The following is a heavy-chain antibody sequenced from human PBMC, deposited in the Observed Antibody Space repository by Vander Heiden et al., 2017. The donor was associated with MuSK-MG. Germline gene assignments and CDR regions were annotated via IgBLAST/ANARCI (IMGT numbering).Heavy chain of an antibody. D-gene: IGHD6-19*01. CDR3: ASVSIAVVDLYYMDV. J-gene: IGHJ6*03. CDR2: ISSSSSYI. Sequence: EVQLVESGGGLVKPGGSLRLSCAASGFTFSSYSMHWVRQAPGKGLEWFSSISSSSSYIYYAHSVKRLFPLSRDHAKNSLYLQMNSLSAEDTAVYYCASVSIAVVDLYYMDVLGKGTTVTVSS. V-gene: IGHV3-21*01. CDR1: GFTFSSYS.